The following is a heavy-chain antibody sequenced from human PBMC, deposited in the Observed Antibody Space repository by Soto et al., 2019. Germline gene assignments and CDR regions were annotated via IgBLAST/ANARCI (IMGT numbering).Heavy chain of an antibody. Sequence: SVKVSCKASGGTFSGYAISWVRQAPGQGLEWMGGIIPIFGTANYAQKFQGRVTITADESTSTAYMELSSLRSEDTAVYYCARDHRYYDSSGYPGQAFDIWGQGTMVTVSS. CDR2: IIPIFGTA. J-gene: IGHJ3*02. V-gene: IGHV1-69*13. CDR3: ARDHRYYDSSGYPGQAFDI. CDR1: GGTFSGYA. D-gene: IGHD3-22*01.